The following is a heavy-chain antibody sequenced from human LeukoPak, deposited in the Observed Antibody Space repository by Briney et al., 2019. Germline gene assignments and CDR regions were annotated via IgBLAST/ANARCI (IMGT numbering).Heavy chain of an antibody. CDR2: IKEDGSEK. Sequence: PGGSLRLSCAAPGFTISGFFMTGVRQAPGKGLEWVANIKEDGSEKYYVDSVRGRFTISRDNAKNSLYLQMNNLRAEDTAVYYCARPFDNGWFLRDYWGRGTLVTVSS. D-gene: IGHD6-19*01. V-gene: IGHV3-7*01. CDR1: GFTISGFF. CDR3: ARPFDNGWFLRDY. J-gene: IGHJ4*02.